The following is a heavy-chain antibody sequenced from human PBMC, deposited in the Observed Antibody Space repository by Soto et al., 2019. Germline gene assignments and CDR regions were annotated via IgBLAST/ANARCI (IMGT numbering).Heavy chain of an antibody. V-gene: IGHV3-15*01. Sequence: PGGSLRLSCAASGFTFSNAWMSWVRQAPGKGLEWVGRIKSKTDGGTTDYAAPVKGRFTISRDDSKNTLYLQMNSLKTEDTAVYDCTTEDQYDFWSIEDFDIWGQGTMVTVSS. CDR3: TTEDQYDFWSIEDFDI. CDR1: GFTFSNAW. D-gene: IGHD3-3*01. J-gene: IGHJ3*02. CDR2: IKSKTDGGTT.